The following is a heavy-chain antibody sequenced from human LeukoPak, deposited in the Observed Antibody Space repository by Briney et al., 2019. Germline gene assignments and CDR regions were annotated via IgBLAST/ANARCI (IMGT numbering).Heavy chain of an antibody. D-gene: IGHD1-26*01. CDR1: GGSFSGYY. V-gene: IGHV4-34*01. Sequence: SETLSLTCAVYGGSFSGYYWSWIRQPPGKGLEWIGEINHSGSTNYNPSLKCRVTILVDTSKNQFSLKVSSVTAADTAVYYCARDSADAFDIWGQGTMVTVSS. CDR2: INHSGST. J-gene: IGHJ3*02. CDR3: ARDSADAFDI.